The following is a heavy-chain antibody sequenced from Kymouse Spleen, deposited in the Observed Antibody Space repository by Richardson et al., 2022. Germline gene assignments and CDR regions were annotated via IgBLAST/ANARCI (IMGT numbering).Heavy chain of an antibody. V-gene: IGHV3-7*01. J-gene: IGHJ4*02. CDR2: IKQDGSEK. Sequence: EVQLVESGGGLVQPGGSLRLSCAASGFTFSSYWMSWVRQAPGKGLEWVANIKQDGSEKYYVDSVKGRFTISRDNAKNSLYLQMNSLRAEDTAVYYCARDGSSGWYAFDYWGQGTLVTVSS. D-gene: IGHD6-19*01. CDR1: GFTFSSYW. CDR3: ARDGSSGWYAFDY.